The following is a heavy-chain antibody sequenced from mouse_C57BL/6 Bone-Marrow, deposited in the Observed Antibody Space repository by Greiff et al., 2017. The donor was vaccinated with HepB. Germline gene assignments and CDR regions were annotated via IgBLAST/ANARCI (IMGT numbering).Heavy chain of an antibody. V-gene: IGHV5-4*01. D-gene: IGHD2-10*02. CDR1: GFTFSSYA. CDR2: ISDGGSYT. CDR3: ARDPSYYAVDY. Sequence: DVHLVESGGGLVKPGGSLKLSCAASGFTFSSYAMSWVRQTPEKRLEWVATISDGGSYTYYPDNVKGRYTISRDNAKNNLYLQMSHLKSEDTAMYYCARDPSYYAVDYWGQGTSVTVSS. J-gene: IGHJ4*01.